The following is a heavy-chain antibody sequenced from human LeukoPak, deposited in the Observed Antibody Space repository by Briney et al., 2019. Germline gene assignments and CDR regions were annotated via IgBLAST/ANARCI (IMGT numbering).Heavy chain of an antibody. J-gene: IGHJ4*02. CDR3: AYYDFWSGLGGYFDY. D-gene: IGHD3-3*01. CDR1: GFTFSSYA. V-gene: IGHV3-23*01. CDR2: TSGSGGST. Sequence: GGSLRLSCAASGFTFSSYAMSWVRQAPGKGLEWVSATSGSGGSTYYADSVKGRFTISRDNSKNTLYLQMNSLRAEDTAVYYCAYYDFWSGLGGYFDYWGQGTLVTVSS.